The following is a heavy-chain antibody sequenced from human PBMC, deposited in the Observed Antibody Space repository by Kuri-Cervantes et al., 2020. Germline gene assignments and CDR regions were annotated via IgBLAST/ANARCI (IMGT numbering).Heavy chain of an antibody. CDR1: GDSVSSNSAA. Sequence: SQTLSLTCAISGDSVSSNSAAWNWIRQSPSRGLEWLGRTYYRSKWYNDYAVSVKSRITINPDTSKNQFSLQLNSVTPEDTAVYYCASRSMIVGRGYFQHWGQGTLVTVSS. J-gene: IGHJ1*01. CDR3: ASRSMIVGRGYFQH. D-gene: IGHD3-22*01. CDR2: TYYRSKWYN. V-gene: IGHV6-1*01.